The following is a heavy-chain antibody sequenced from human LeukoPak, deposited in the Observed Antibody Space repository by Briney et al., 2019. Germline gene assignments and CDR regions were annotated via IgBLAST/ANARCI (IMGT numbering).Heavy chain of an antibody. J-gene: IGHJ4*02. CDR1: GFTFSSYA. V-gene: IGHV3-23*01. CDR3: AKDRRPPVDVLLWFGEPRGYFDY. Sequence: GGSLRLSCAASGFTFSSYAMSWVRQAPGEGLEWVSAISGSGGSTYYADSVKGRFTISRDNSKNTLYLQMNSLRAEDTAVYYCAKDRRPPVDVLLWFGEPRGYFDYWGQGTLVTVSS. CDR2: ISGSGGST. D-gene: IGHD3-10*01.